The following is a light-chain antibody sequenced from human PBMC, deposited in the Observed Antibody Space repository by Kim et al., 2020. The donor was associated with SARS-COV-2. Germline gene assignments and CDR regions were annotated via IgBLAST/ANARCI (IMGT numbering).Light chain of an antibody. CDR2: AAS. J-gene: IGKJ1*01. CDR1: QSISSY. CDR3: QQSYSTPWT. Sequence: ASVGDRVTITCRASQSISSYLNWYQQKPGKAPKLLIYAASSLQSVVPSRFSGSGSGTDFTLTISSLQPEDFATYYCQQSYSTPWTFGQGTKVDIK. V-gene: IGKV1-39*01.